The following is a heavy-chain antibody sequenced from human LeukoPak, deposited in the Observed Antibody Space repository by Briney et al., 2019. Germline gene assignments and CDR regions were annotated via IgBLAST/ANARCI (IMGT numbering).Heavy chain of an antibody. J-gene: IGHJ4*02. CDR2: IIPIFGTA. CDR3: ATSLGSSGTYYFDY. Sequence: ASVKVSCKASGGTFSSYAISWVRQAPGQGLEWMGGIIPIFGTANYAQKFQGRVTITADESTSTAYMELSSLRSEDTAVYYCATSLGSSGTYYFDYWGQGTLVTVSS. V-gene: IGHV1-69*13. D-gene: IGHD1-26*01. CDR1: GGTFSSYA.